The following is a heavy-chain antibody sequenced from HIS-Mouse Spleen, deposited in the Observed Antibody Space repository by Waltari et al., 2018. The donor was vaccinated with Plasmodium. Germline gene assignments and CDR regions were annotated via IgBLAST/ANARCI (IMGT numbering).Heavy chain of an antibody. J-gene: IGHJ4*02. CDR1: GFSLSTSGVG. D-gene: IGHD6-13*01. CDR2: IYWDDDK. V-gene: IGHV2-5*02. Sequence: QITLQESGPTLVQPTQTLTLTCTFSGFSLSTSGVGVGWLRQPPGKDLECLALIYWDDDKRDSPALKSRLTITKDTSKNQVVLTMTNMDPVDTATYYCAHSRSSFDYWGQGTLVTVSS. CDR3: AHSRSSFDY.